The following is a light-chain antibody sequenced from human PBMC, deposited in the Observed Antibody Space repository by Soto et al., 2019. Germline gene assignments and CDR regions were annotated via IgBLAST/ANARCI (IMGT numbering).Light chain of an antibody. CDR2: DVS. J-gene: IGLJ2*01. CDR3: SSYTSLNSVI. CDR1: SSDVGGYDY. Sequence: ALTQPASVSGSPGQSITISCTGTSSDVGGYDYVSWYQQHPGKVPKLMIYDVSHRPSGVSNRFSGSKSGNTASLTISGLQAEDEGDYYCSSYTSLNSVIFGGGTKLTVL. V-gene: IGLV2-14*01.